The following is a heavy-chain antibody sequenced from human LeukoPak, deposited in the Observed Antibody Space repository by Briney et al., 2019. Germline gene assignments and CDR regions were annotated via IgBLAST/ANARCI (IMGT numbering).Heavy chain of an antibody. CDR1: GYTFTGYY. D-gene: IGHD2-2*01. V-gene: IGHV1-2*06. CDR3: ARAFVVVPAAMVYFDY. Sequence: ASVKVSCKASGYTFTGYYMHWVRQAPGQGLEWMGRINPNSGGTNYAQKFQGRVTITADESTSTAYMELSSLRSEDTAVYYCARAFVVVPAAMVYFDYWGQGTLVPVSS. J-gene: IGHJ4*02. CDR2: INPNSGGT.